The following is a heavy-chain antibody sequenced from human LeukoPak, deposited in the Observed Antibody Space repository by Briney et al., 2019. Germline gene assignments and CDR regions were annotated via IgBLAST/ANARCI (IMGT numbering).Heavy chain of an antibody. V-gene: IGHV3-21*01. D-gene: IGHD2-15*01. Sequence: PGGSLRLSCAASGFSFDDYAMHRVRQAPGKGREWVSSISSSSSYVYYADSVKGRFTISRDNAKNSLYLQMNSMRAEDTAVYYCARDGGVAADKWFDPWGQGTLVTVSS. CDR2: ISSSSSYV. J-gene: IGHJ5*02. CDR3: ARDGGVAADKWFDP. CDR1: GFSFDDYA.